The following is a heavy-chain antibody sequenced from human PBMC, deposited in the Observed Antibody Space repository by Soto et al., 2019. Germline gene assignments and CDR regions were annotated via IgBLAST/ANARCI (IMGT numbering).Heavy chain of an antibody. CDR1: GGSISSYY. J-gene: IGHJ5*02. CDR2: IYYSGST. V-gene: IGHV4-59*01. CDR3: ARDYPSYYDILTGYGWFDP. Sequence: QVQLQESGPGLVKPSETLSLTCTVSGGSISSYYWSWIRQPPGKGLEWIGYIYYSGSTNYNPSLKSRVTISVDTSKNQFSLKLSSVTAADTGVYYCARDYPSYYDILTGYGWFDPWGQGTLVTVSS. D-gene: IGHD3-9*01.